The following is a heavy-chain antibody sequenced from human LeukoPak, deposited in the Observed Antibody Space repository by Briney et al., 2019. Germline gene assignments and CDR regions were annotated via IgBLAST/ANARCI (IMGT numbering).Heavy chain of an antibody. D-gene: IGHD2-15*01. CDR3: TRFSGLDP. Sequence: GGSLRLSCAASGFTFSGSAMHWVRQASGKGLEWVGRIRSKANSYATAYAASVKGRLTISRDASQNTAYLQMNSLKTEDTAVYYSTRFSGLDPWGQGTLVTVSS. CDR1: GFTFSGSA. J-gene: IGHJ5*02. CDR2: IRSKANSYAT. V-gene: IGHV3-73*01.